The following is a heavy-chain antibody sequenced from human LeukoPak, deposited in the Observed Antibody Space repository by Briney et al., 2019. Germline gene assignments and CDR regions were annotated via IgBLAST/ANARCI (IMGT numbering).Heavy chain of an antibody. CDR3: ARVGYTSGWDI. D-gene: IGHD6-19*01. J-gene: IGHJ3*02. CDR2: ISSSSSAI. CDR1: GFAFRTHS. Sequence: VGSLRLSCAASGFAFRTHSMTWVRQAPGKGLEWVSYISSSSSAIYYTDSVKGRFTISRDNAENSLSLQMNTLRDEDTAVYYCARVGYTSGWDIWGQGTMVTVSS. V-gene: IGHV3-48*02.